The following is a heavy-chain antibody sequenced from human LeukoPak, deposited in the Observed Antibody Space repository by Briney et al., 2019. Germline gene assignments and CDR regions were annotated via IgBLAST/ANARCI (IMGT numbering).Heavy chain of an antibody. V-gene: IGHV4-39*01. CDR2: IYYSGST. CDR1: GGSISSSSYY. Sequence: SETLSLTCTVSGGSISSSSYYCGWIRQPPGKGLEWIGSIYYSGSTYYNPSLKSRVTISVDTSKNQFSLKLSFVTAADTAVYYCAIRALTLTVTTNTNIDYWGQGTLVTVSS. J-gene: IGHJ4*02. D-gene: IGHD4-17*01. CDR3: AIRALTLTVTTNTNIDY.